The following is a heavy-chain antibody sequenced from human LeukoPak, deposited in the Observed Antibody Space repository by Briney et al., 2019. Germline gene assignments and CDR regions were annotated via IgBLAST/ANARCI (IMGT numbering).Heavy chain of an antibody. V-gene: IGHV1-18*01. D-gene: IGHD3-10*01. Sequence: ASVNVSFTSSAYTFTSYSISWVRHAPGQGLEWMGWISAYNGNTNYAQKLHGRVTMTTDTSTSTAYMELRSLRSDDTAVYYCARDVRRGGSFDYWGQGTLVTVSS. J-gene: IGHJ4*02. CDR2: ISAYNGNT. CDR3: ARDVRRGGSFDY. CDR1: AYTFTSYS.